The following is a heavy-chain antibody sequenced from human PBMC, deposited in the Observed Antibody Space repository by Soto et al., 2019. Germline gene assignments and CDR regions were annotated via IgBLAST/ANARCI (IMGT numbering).Heavy chain of an antibody. CDR2: VYRGVNT. D-gene: IGHD3-22*01. Sequence: PSETLSLTCTVSRYSVSSAYYWGWIRQSPGKGLEWIASVYRGVNTYYTPSLKGRATISVDTSKNQVSLNVTSVTATYPAVYYCAKGRGSDYRDSSGCFDFWGLGTLVTVSS. CDR3: AKGRGSDYRDSSGCFDF. J-gene: IGHJ4*02. CDR1: RYSVSSAYY. V-gene: IGHV4-38-2*02.